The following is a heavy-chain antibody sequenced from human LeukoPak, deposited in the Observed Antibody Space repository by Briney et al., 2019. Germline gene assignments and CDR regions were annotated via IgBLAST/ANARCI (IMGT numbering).Heavy chain of an antibody. J-gene: IGHJ4*02. CDR3: ARDDGSGSYYFDY. CDR2: TYYRSKWYS. V-gene: IGHV6-1*01. D-gene: IGHD3-10*01. CDR1: GDSVSSNSAA. Sequence: SQTLSLTCAISGDSVSSNSAAWNWIRQSPSRGLEWLGRTYYRSKWYSDYAVSVRGRITINPDTSKNQFSLQVSSVTPEDTAVYYCARDDGSGSYYFDYWGQGTLVTVSS.